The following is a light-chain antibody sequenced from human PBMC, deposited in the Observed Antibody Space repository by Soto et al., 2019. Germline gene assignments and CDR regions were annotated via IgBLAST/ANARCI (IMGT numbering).Light chain of an antibody. CDR3: QHYYSLPLT. CDR1: QNILYSSNNKNY. J-gene: IGKJ4*01. V-gene: IGKV4-1*01. Sequence: DIVMTQSPDSLAVSLGERATINCKSSQNILYSSNNKNYLAWYQQKPGQPPKLLIYWASTRESGVPDRFSGSGSGTDFTLTISSLQAEDVAVYYCQHYYSLPLTFGGGTKVEIK. CDR2: WAS.